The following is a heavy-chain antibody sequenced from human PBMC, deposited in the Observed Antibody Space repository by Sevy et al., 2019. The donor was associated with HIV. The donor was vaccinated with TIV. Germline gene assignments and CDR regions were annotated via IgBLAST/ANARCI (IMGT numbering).Heavy chain of an antibody. CDR1: GFTFSNAW. CDR3: ATGLGKSDFDY. D-gene: IGHD3-9*01. Sequence: GGSLRLSCAASGFTFSNAWMSWVRQAPGKGLEWVGRIKSKIDGASRDLAAPVQGRITISRDDSINTLYLQMNSLKTEDTGVYYCATGLGKSDFDYWGQGTLVTVSS. J-gene: IGHJ4*02. V-gene: IGHV3-15*01. CDR2: IKSKIDGASR.